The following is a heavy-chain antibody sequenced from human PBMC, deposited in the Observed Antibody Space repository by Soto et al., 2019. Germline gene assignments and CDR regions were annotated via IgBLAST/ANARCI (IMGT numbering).Heavy chain of an antibody. Sequence: PGESLKISCKGSGYSFTSYWIGWVRQMPGKGLEWMGIIYPGDSDTRYSPSFQGQVTIPADKSISTAYLQWSSLKASDTAMYYCARQDMVRGVMGYYYGMDVWGQGTTVTVSS. D-gene: IGHD3-10*01. J-gene: IGHJ6*02. CDR1: GYSFTSYW. CDR3: ARQDMVRGVMGYYYGMDV. V-gene: IGHV5-51*01. CDR2: IYPGDSDT.